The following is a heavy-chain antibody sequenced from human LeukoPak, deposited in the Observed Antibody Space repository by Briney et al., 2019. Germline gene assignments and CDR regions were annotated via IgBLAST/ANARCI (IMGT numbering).Heavy chain of an antibody. CDR1: GFTFSSYS. CDR2: ISSSSSYI. Sequence: AGSLRLSCAASGFTFSSYSMNWVRRAPGKGLEWVSSISSSSSYIYYAYSVKGRFTISRDNTKNSLYLQSNSLRAEDTAVYYCARDRSSGALDDAFDIWGQGTMVTVSS. V-gene: IGHV3-21*01. CDR3: ARDRSSGALDDAFDI. D-gene: IGHD3-22*01. J-gene: IGHJ3*02.